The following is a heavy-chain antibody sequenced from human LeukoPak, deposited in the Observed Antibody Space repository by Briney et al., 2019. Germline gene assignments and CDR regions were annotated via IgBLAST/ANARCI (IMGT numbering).Heavy chain of an antibody. CDR2: IYYSGST. D-gene: IGHD6-13*01. Sequence: SETLSLTCTVSGGSISSSSYYWGWIRQPPGKGLEWIGSIYYSGSTCYNPSLKSRVTISVDTSKNQFSLKLSSVTAADTAVYYCARRKAAAGSDYWGQGTLVTVSS. CDR3: ARRKAAAGSDY. CDR1: GGSISSSSYY. J-gene: IGHJ4*02. V-gene: IGHV4-39*01.